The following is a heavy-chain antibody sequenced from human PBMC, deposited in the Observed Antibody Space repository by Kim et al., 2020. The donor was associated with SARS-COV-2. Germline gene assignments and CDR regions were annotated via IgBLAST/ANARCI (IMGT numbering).Heavy chain of an antibody. CDR1: GFTFSSYA. CDR2: ISGSGGST. V-gene: IGHV3-23*01. CDR3: ANPWGATVTTGPFDP. Sequence: GGSLRLSCAASGFTFSSYAMSWVRQAPGKGLEWVSAISGSGGSTYYADSVKDRFTISRDNSKNTLYLQMNSLRAEDTAVYYCANPWGATVTTGPFDPWGQGTLVTVSS. D-gene: IGHD4-17*01. J-gene: IGHJ5*02.